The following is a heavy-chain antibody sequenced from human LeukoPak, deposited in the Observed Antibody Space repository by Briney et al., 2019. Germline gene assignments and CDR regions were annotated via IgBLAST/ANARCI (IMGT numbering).Heavy chain of an antibody. Sequence: PSQTLSLTCTVSGGSISSGGYYWSWIRQPPGKGLEWIGYIYHSGSTYYNPSLKSRVTISVDRSKNQFSLKLSSVTAADTAVYYCARGLYSSSSLARYYYYYMDVWGKGTTVTVSS. CDR3: ARGLYSSSSLARYYYYYMDV. V-gene: IGHV4-30-2*01. J-gene: IGHJ6*03. CDR2: IYHSGST. D-gene: IGHD6-6*01. CDR1: GGSISSGGYY.